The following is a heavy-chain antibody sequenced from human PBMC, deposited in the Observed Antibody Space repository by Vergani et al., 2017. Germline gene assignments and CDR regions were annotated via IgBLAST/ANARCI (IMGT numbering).Heavy chain of an antibody. D-gene: IGHD3-3*01. CDR3: ARSTLEWLLSKAFDI. V-gene: IGHV4-39*01. CDR2: IYYSGST. J-gene: IGHJ3*02. Sequence: QLQLQESGPGLVKPSETLSLTCTVSGGSISSSSYYWGWIRQPPGKGLEWIGSIYYSGSTYYNPSLKSRVTISVDTSKNQFSLKLSSVTAADTAVYYCARSTLEWLLSKAFDIWGQGTMVTVSS. CDR1: GGSISSSSYY.